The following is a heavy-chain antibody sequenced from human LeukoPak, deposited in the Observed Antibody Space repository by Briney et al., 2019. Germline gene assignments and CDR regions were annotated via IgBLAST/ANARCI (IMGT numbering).Heavy chain of an antibody. V-gene: IGHV4-34*01. CDR1: GGSISSYY. CDR2: INHSGST. Sequence: SETLSLTCTVSGGSISSYYWSWIRQPPGKGLEWIGEINHSGSTNYNPSLKSRVTIPVDTSKNQFSLKLSSVTAADTAVYYCARGLGPGYFDYWGQGTLVTVSS. D-gene: IGHD7-27*01. CDR3: ARGLGPGYFDY. J-gene: IGHJ4*02.